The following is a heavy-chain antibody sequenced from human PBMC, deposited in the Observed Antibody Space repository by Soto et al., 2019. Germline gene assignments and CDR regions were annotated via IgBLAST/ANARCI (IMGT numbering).Heavy chain of an antibody. Sequence: ASETLSFTCTVSGGSISSGGYYWSWIRQHPGKGLEWIGYIYYSGSTYYNPSLKSRVTISVDTSKNQFSLKLSSVTAADTAVYYCARYSSSWSQISASRESIDYWGQGTLVTVSS. CDR2: IYYSGST. J-gene: IGHJ4*02. CDR1: GGSISSGGYY. CDR3: ARYSSSWSQISASRESIDY. D-gene: IGHD6-13*01. V-gene: IGHV4-31*03.